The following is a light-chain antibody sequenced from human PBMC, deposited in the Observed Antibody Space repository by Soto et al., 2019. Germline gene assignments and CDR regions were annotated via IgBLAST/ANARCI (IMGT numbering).Light chain of an antibody. J-gene: IGKJ3*01. Sequence: VLTQSPGTLSLSQGEIATLSCSASPSISSNYLAWYQQKPGKAPRLLIYGASSRATGIPDRFSGSGSVTDFKFTISSLEPEDLALYYCQPYEYSPLYAIGPCNEVNRK. V-gene: IGKV3-20*01. CDR2: GAS. CDR3: QPYEYSPLYA. CDR1: PSISSNY.